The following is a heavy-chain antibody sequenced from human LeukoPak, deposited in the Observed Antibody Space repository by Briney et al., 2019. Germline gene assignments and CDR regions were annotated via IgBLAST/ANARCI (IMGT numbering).Heavy chain of an antibody. CDR2: IYYSGST. CDR3: ARHMYYGSGSYSALGMDV. J-gene: IGHJ6*02. D-gene: IGHD3-10*01. V-gene: IGHV4-59*08. Sequence: SETLSLTCTVSGGSISSHYWSWIRQPPGKGLEWIGYIYYSGSTNYNPSLKSRVTISVDTSKNQFSLKLSSVTAADTAVYYCARHMYYGSGSYSALGMDVWGQGTTVTVSS. CDR1: GGSISSHY.